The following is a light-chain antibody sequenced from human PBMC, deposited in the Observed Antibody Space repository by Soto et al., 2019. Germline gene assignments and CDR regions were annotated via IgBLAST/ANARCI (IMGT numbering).Light chain of an antibody. CDR1: QDISNY. J-gene: IGKJ3*01. V-gene: IGKV1-33*01. CDR2: DAS. Sequence: DIQMTQSPSSLSASVGDRVTITCQASQDISNYLNWYQQKPGKAPKLLIYDASNLETGVPSRFSGSGSGTDFTFTISSLQPEDIATYYCQQYDNLTFGPGTNVDIK. CDR3: QQYDNLT.